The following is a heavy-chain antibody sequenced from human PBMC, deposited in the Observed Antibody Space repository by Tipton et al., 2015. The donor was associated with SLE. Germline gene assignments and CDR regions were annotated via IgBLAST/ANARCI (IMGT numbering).Heavy chain of an antibody. CDR3: ARDRGSSWFFFDY. Sequence: SLRLSYAASGFTVSSNYMSWVRQAPGKGLEWVSVIYSGGSTYYADSVKGRFTISRDNSKNTLYLQMNSLRAEDTAVYYCARDRGSSWFFFDYWGQGTLVTVSS. CDR1: GFTVSSNY. V-gene: IGHV3-66*02. J-gene: IGHJ4*02. D-gene: IGHD6-13*01. CDR2: IYSGGST.